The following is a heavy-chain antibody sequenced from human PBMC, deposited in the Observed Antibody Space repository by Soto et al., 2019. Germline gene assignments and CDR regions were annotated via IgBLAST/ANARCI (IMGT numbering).Heavy chain of an antibody. V-gene: IGHV5-10-1*01. D-gene: IGHD5-12*01. CDR2: IDPSDSYT. CDR1: GYIFTSYW. J-gene: IGHJ6*02. CDR3: ARTVATHYYYYGMDV. Sequence: AESLKISCKGSGYIFTSYWISWCLEMAVKGLEWMGRIDPSDSYTNYSPSFQGHVTISADKSISTAYLQWSSLKASDTAMYYCARTVATHYYYYGMDVWGQGTTVTVSS.